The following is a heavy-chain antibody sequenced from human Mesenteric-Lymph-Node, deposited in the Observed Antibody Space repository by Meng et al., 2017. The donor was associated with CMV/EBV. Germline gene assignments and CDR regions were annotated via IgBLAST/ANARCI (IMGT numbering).Heavy chain of an antibody. D-gene: IGHD1-7*01. V-gene: IGHV4-4*02. CDR3: ASFSGTTSSTYYFDY. Sequence: SGGSISSSNWWSWVRQPPGKGLEWIGEIYHSGSTNYNTSLKSRVTISVDKSKNQFSLKLSSVTAADTAVYYCASFSGTTSSTYYFDYWGQGTLVTVSS. CDR1: GGSISSSNW. CDR2: IYHSGST. J-gene: IGHJ4*02.